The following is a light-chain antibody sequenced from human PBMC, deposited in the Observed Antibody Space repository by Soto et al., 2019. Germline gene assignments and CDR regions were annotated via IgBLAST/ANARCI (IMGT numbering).Light chain of an antibody. CDR2: KAS. Sequence: DLQMTQSPSTLSGSVGDRVTITCRASQTISSWLAWYQQKPGKAPKLLIYKASTLKSGVPSRFSGIGSGTELTITISSLQPDDGETYDGQHYNSYSEAFGQGTKVDIK. CDR3: QHYNSYSEA. J-gene: IGKJ1*01. V-gene: IGKV1-5*03. CDR1: QTISSW.